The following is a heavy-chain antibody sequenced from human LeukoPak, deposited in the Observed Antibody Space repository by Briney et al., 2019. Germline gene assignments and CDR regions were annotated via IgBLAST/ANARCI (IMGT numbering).Heavy chain of an antibody. Sequence: GGSLSPSCPASGFPSSSYWMSWVRQAQGKGLEWVANIKQDGSEKYYVDSVKGRFTISRDNAKNSLYLQMNSLRAEDTAVYYCARLNRALDIWGQGTMVTVSS. CDR1: GFPSSSYW. V-gene: IGHV3-7*01. J-gene: IGHJ3*02. CDR2: IKQDGSEK. CDR3: ARLNRALDI.